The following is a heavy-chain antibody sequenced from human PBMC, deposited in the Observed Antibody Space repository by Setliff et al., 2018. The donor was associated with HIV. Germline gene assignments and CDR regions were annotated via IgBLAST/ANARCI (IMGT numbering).Heavy chain of an antibody. D-gene: IGHD6-19*01. Sequence: PSETLSLTCAVYGGSFSDHYWSWIRQPPGKGLEWIGEINHSGSTNYNPSLKSRVTISVDTSKNQFSLRLSSVTAADTSVYYCARHPVQGPEWLVLGGAFDIWGQGTMVTVSS. CDR3: ARHPVQGPEWLVLGGAFDI. V-gene: IGHV4-34*01. CDR1: GGSFSDHY. CDR2: INHSGST. J-gene: IGHJ3*02.